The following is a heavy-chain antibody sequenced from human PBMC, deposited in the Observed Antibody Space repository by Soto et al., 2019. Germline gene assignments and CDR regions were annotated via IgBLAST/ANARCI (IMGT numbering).Heavy chain of an antibody. CDR1: DSVFVTSV. CDR2: ISANEGGT. J-gene: IGHJ4*01. Sequence: QALLEQSGPEVKKPGDSVRISCWPYDSVFVTSVITWLRQAPGQGLEWMGWISANEGGTLSSMKFTDRLVMSTDRMRDMAYLQLWDVTSADSAVYFFARVGVRHLMPLQTWGHGTPVTVS. CDR3: ARVGVRHLMPLQT. D-gene: IGHD1-26*01. V-gene: IGHV1-18*01.